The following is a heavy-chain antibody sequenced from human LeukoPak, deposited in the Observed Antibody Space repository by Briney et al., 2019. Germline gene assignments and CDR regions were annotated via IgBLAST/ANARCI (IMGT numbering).Heavy chain of an antibody. CDR1: GYTFTGYY. V-gene: IGHV1-2*02. Sequence: GASVKVSCTASGYTFTGYYMYWVRQAPGQGLEWMGWINPSSGGTNYAQKFQGRVTMTRDTSISTAYMELSRLRSDDTAVYYCASGYDSSGYYYRYWGQGTLVTVSS. CDR3: ASGYDSSGYYYRY. D-gene: IGHD3-22*01. J-gene: IGHJ4*02. CDR2: INPSSGGT.